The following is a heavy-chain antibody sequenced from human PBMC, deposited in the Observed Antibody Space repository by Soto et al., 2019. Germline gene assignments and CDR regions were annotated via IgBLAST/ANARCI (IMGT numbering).Heavy chain of an antibody. D-gene: IGHD2-21*02. CDR3: ARANSVVTQSVYDFDY. Sequence: SVKVSCKASGGTFSSYAISWVRQAPGQGLEWMGGIIPIFGTANYAQKFQGRVTITADESTSTAYMELSSLRSEDTAVYYCARANSVVTQSVYDFDYWGQGTLVNGSS. V-gene: IGHV1-69*13. CDR1: GGTFSSYA. J-gene: IGHJ4*02. CDR2: IIPIFGTA.